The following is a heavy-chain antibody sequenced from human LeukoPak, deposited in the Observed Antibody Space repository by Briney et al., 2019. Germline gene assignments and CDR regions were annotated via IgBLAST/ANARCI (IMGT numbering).Heavy chain of an antibody. V-gene: IGHV3-21*01. D-gene: IGHD1-7*01. J-gene: IGHJ4*02. CDR2: ISSSSSYI. CDR3: ARDRGITGTTQSDY. CDR1: GFTFSSYA. Sequence: GGSLRLSCAASGFTFSSYAMNWVRQAPGKGLEWVSSISSSSSYIYYADSVKGRFTISRDNAKNSLYLQMNSLRAEDTAVYYCARDRGITGTTQSDYWGQGTLVTVSP.